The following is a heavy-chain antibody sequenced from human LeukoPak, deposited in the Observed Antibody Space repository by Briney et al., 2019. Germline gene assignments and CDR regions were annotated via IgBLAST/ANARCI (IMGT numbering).Heavy chain of an antibody. Sequence: PSQTLSLTCTVSGGSIYSGSYYWSWIRQPAGKGLEWIGRIYTSGSTNYNSSLKSRVTISVDTSKNQFSLKLSSVTAADTAVYYCARDRRDGYNLYYFDLWGQGTLVTVSS. CDR2: IYTSGST. J-gene: IGHJ4*02. V-gene: IGHV4-61*02. CDR3: ARDRRDGYNLYYFDL. D-gene: IGHD5-24*01. CDR1: GGSIYSGSYY.